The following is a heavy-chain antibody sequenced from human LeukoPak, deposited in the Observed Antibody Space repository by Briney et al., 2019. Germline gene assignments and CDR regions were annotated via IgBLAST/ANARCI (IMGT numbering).Heavy chain of an antibody. J-gene: IGHJ3*01. CDR2: IRNKVKSYTT. CDR3: ARPNYYDSSGESLDAFDV. CDR1: GFTFSDHY. D-gene: IGHD3-22*01. V-gene: IGHV3-72*01. Sequence: GGSLRLSCAVSGFTFSDHYIDWVRQAPGKGLEWVGRIRNKVKSYTTTYAASVKDRFIISRDNSKNSAYLQMNGLKTEDTAVYYCARPNYYDSSGESLDAFDVWGQGTMVTVSS.